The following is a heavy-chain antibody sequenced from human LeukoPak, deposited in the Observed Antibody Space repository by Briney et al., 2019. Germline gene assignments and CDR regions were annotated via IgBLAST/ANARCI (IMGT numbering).Heavy chain of an antibody. CDR3: ARALTTLRFLEWLLPGDY. J-gene: IGHJ4*02. D-gene: IGHD3-3*01. CDR2: IYYSGST. Sequence: SETLSLTCTVSGGSISSYYWSWIRQPPGKGLEWIGYIYYSGSTNYNPSLKSRVTISVDASKNQFSLKLSSVTAADTAVYYCARALTTLRFLEWLLPGDYWGQGTLVTVSS. CDR1: GGSISSYY. V-gene: IGHV4-59*08.